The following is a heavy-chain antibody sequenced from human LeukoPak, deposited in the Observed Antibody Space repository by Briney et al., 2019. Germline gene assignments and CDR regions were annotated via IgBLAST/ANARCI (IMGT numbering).Heavy chain of an antibody. D-gene: IGHD3-22*01. Sequence: GGSLRLSCAASGFTFSNYAMNWVRQAPGKGLEWVSAISGSGGSTYYADSVKGRFTISRDNSKNTLYLQMNSLRGEDTAVYYCAKGLTPTYYYDSSGYRGPFDYWGQGTLVTVSS. J-gene: IGHJ4*02. CDR2: ISGSGGST. CDR3: AKGLTPTYYYDSSGYRGPFDY. V-gene: IGHV3-23*01. CDR1: GFTFSNYA.